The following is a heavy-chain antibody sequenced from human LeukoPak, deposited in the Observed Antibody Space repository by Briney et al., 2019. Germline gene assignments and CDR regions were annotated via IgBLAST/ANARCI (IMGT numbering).Heavy chain of an antibody. CDR3: AKDSSSPGYYMDV. Sequence: PGGSLRLSCAASGFTSDDYAMHWVRQAPGKGLEWVSLISRDGGSTYYADSVKGRFTISRDNSKNSLYLQMNSLRAEDTALYYCAKDSSSPGYYMDVWGKGTTVTVS. D-gene: IGHD6-6*01. CDR2: ISRDGGST. CDR1: GFTSDDYA. J-gene: IGHJ6*03. V-gene: IGHV3-43D*03.